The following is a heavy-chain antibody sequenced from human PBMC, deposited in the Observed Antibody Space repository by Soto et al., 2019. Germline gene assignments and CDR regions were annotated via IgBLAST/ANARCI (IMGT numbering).Heavy chain of an antibody. CDR3: ARGYCSSTSCLGYGMDV. V-gene: IGHV1-69*13. CDR2: IIPIFGTA. Sequence: GASVKVSCKASGGTFSSYAISWVRQAPGQGLEWMGGIIPIFGTANYAQKFQGRVTITADESTSTAYMELSSLRSEDTAVYYCARGYCSSTSCLGYGMDVWGQGTTVTVSS. D-gene: IGHD2-2*01. J-gene: IGHJ6*02. CDR1: GGTFSSYA.